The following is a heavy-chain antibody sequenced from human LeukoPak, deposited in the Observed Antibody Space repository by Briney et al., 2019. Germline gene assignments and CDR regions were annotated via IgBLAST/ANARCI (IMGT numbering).Heavy chain of an antibody. Sequence: GGSLRLSCAASGFTFSSYEMNWVRQAPGKGLEWVSYISGSGNTIYYADSVKGRFTISRDNAKNSLYLQMNSLRAEDTAVYYCARDQVDTGAFDIWGQGTMVTVSS. D-gene: IGHD5-18*01. CDR1: GFTFSSYE. J-gene: IGHJ3*02. V-gene: IGHV3-48*03. CDR2: ISGSGNTI. CDR3: ARDQVDTGAFDI.